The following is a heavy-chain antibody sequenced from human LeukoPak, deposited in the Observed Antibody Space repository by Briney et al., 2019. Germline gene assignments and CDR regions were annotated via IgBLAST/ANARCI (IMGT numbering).Heavy chain of an antibody. CDR2: MCGKGDST. Sequence: GXSLRLSCAASGFTFSSYAMSWVRQAPGKGLEWVSGMCGKGDSTYYGDSVKGRFTISRDNSKNTLYLQMNSLRVEDTAVYYCAKGSSAYSDYWGQGTLVTVSS. D-gene: IGHD3-22*01. CDR3: AKGSSAYSDY. J-gene: IGHJ4*02. CDR1: GFTFSSYA. V-gene: IGHV3-23*01.